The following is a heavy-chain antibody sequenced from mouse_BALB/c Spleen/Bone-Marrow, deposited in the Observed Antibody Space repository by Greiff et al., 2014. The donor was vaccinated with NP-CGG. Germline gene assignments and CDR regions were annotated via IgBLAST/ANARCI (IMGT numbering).Heavy chain of an antibody. V-gene: IGHV1-5*01. CDR3: TTLARSYFDY. CDR2: IYPGNSDT. D-gene: IGHD3-1*01. J-gene: IGHJ2*01. Sequence: VQLQQSGTVLARPGAAVKMSCKASGYTFSNYWMHWVKQRPGQGLEWIGTIYPGNSDTTYNQKFKGKAKLTAVTSTSTAYMELSSLTNEDSAFYYCTTLARSYFDYWGQGTTLTVSA. CDR1: GYTFSNYW.